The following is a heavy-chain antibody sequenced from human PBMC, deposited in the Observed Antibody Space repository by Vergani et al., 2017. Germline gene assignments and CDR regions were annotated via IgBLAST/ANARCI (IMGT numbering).Heavy chain of an antibody. J-gene: IGHJ4*02. CDR1: GDIFNNYT. CDR3: ARVSPGDNSGWEPFDY. Sequence: QVHLEQSGTEVKKPGSSVKVSCKVSGDIFNNYTVTWVRQAPGQGLEWMGRIIPIIRLATSAHKFQDRVKITGDTSTNTVYMEMNDLRSEDTAVYYCARVSPGDNSGWEPFDYWGQGTLVTVSS. CDR2: IIPIIRLA. V-gene: IGHV1-69*02. D-gene: IGHD6-19*01.